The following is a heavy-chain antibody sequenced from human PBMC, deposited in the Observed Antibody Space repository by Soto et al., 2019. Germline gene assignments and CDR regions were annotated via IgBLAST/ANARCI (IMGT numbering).Heavy chain of an antibody. CDR1: GFTFDDYA. CDR2: ISWNSGSI. D-gene: IGHD1-26*01. CDR3: AKDLTYSGSFNFDY. J-gene: IGHJ4*02. Sequence: EVQLVESGGGLVQPGRSLRLSCEASGFTFDDYAMHWVRQAPGKGLEWVSGISWNSGSIGYADSVKGRFTISRDNAKNSLYLQMNSLRAEDTALYYCAKDLTYSGSFNFDYWGQGTLVTVSS. V-gene: IGHV3-9*01.